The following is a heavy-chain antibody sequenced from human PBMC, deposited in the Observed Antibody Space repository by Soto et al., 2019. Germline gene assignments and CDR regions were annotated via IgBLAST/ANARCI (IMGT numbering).Heavy chain of an antibody. CDR1: GYTFTGYY. CDR3: ARQYSYVGIGWYGMDV. CDR2: INPNSGGT. V-gene: IGHV1-2*04. D-gene: IGHD5-18*01. J-gene: IGHJ6*02. Sequence: ASVKVSCKASGYTFTGYYMHWVRQAPGQGLEWMGWINPNSGGTNYAQKFQGWVTMTRDTPISTAYMELSRLRSDDTAVYYCARQYSYVGIGWYGMDVWGQGTTVTVSS.